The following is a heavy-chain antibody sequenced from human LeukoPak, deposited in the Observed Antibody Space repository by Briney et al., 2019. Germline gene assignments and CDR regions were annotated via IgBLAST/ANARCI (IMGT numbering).Heavy chain of an antibody. Sequence: GGSLRLSCAASGFTFRNSYMSWVRQAPGKGLEWVAYMNHDGSDQSHVDSVRGRFTISRDNAKNSLYLQMNSLRVEDTAVYHCARAAVYCSSSTCRTNFDSWGQGTLVTVSS. V-gene: IGHV3-7*01. CDR3: ARAAVYCSSSTCRTNFDS. CDR2: MNHDGSDQ. D-gene: IGHD2-2*01. J-gene: IGHJ4*02. CDR1: GFTFRNSY.